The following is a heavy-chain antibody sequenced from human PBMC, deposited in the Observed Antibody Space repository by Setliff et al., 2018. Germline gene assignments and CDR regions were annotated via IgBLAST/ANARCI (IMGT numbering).Heavy chain of an antibody. Sequence: SETLSLTCTVSNGSISSGNYFWGWIRQPPGKGLEWMGSIFYTGSTYYSPSLKSRVTMSIDTSKNQFSLNLNSVTAADTAIYYCARHVDCSGGRCYSLSNWFDPWGPGTLVTVSS. D-gene: IGHD2-15*01. CDR3: ARHVDCSGGRCYSLSNWFDP. CDR2: IFYTGST. V-gene: IGHV4-39*01. J-gene: IGHJ5*02. CDR1: NGSISSGNYF.